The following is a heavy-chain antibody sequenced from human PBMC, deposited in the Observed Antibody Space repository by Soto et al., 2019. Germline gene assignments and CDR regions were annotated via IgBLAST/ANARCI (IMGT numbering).Heavy chain of an antibody. Sequence: PSETLSLTCNVSGGAIPGYYWNWLRQHPGKGLEWIGYVYFSRSAKYNPSLKSRVTILVDMSKNQFSLRLTSVTSADTAVYYCSRERGAVASTADAFDIWGQGTMVT. CDR1: GGAIPGYY. D-gene: IGHD6-19*01. CDR3: SRERGAVASTADAFDI. CDR2: VYFSRSA. V-gene: IGHV4-59*01. J-gene: IGHJ3*02.